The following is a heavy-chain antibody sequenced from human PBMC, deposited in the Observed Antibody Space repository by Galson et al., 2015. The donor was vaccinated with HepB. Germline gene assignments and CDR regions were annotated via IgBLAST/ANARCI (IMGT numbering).Heavy chain of an antibody. CDR1: GFTFSSYT. D-gene: IGHD4-17*01. CDR2: ISTDSSTI. Sequence: RLSCAASGFTFSSYTMNWVRQAPGKGLESVSYISTDSSTIYYADSVKGRFTISRDNAKNSLYLQMNSLRAEDTAVFYCARVAASDYGDHAHFDYWGQGTLVTVSS. CDR3: ARVAASDYGDHAHFDY. J-gene: IGHJ4*02. V-gene: IGHV3-48*01.